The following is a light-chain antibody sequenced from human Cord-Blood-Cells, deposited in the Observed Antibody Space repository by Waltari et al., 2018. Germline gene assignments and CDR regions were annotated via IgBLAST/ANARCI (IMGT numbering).Light chain of an antibody. J-gene: IGLJ1*01. CDR1: SSAVGGYNY. Sequence: QSALTQPRSVSGSPGQSVTLSCTGTSSAVGGYNYVSWYQQHPGKAPKLMIYDVSKRPSGVPDRFAGSKSGNTASLTISGLQAEYEADYYCCSYAGSYTYVFGTGTKVTVL. CDR2: DVS. CDR3: CSYAGSYTYV. V-gene: IGLV2-11*01.